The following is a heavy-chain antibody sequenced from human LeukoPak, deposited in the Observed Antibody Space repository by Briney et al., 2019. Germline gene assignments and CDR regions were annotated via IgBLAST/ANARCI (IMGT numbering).Heavy chain of an antibody. D-gene: IGHD5-18*01. Sequence: GGSLRLSCAASGFTFDDYAMHWVRQAPGKGLEWVSGISWNSDSIAYADSVKGRFTISRDNAKNSLYLQMNSLRAEDTAVYYCARVPGYSYGYAPYYFDYWGQGTLVTVSS. CDR3: ARVPGYSYGYAPYYFDY. V-gene: IGHV3-9*01. J-gene: IGHJ4*02. CDR1: GFTFDDYA. CDR2: ISWNSDSI.